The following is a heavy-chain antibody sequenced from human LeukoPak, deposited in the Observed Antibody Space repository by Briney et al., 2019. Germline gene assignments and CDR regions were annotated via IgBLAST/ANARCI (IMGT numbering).Heavy chain of an antibody. CDR3: ATWSSGWQFDF. J-gene: IGHJ4*02. V-gene: IGHV3-7*05. CDR1: GFTFSKSW. D-gene: IGHD6-19*01. CDR2: IKEDGGDK. Sequence: GGSLRLSCAASGFTFSKSWMTWVRRAPGRGLQWVAHIKEDGGDKYYVDSVEGRFTISRDNDKTSVYLQMNSLRAEDTAVYYCATWSSGWQFDFWGQGTLVSVSS.